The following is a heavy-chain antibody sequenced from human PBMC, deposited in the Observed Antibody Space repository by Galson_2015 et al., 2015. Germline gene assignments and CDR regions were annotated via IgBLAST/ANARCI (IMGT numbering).Heavy chain of an antibody. Sequence: SLRLSCAASGFTFSSYAMSWVRQAPGKGLEWVSAISGSGGSTYYADSVKGRFTISRDNSKNTLYLQMNSLRAEDTAVYYCAKGNDFWSGYFDYWGQETLVTVSS. CDR1: GFTFSSYA. CDR2: ISGSGGST. J-gene: IGHJ4*02. V-gene: IGHV3-23*01. D-gene: IGHD3-3*01. CDR3: AKGNDFWSGYFDY.